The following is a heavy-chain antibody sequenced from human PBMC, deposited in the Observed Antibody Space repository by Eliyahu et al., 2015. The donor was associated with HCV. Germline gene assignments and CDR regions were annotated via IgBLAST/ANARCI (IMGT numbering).Heavy chain of an antibody. CDR1: GFSLSNARMG. V-gene: IGHV2-26*01. Sequence: QVTLKESGPVLVKPTETLTLTCSVSGFSLSNARMGVXWIRQPPGKALEWLAHVFSTDEKSYSTSLKSRLTISKDTSKSQVVLTMTNMDPVDTATYFCARILGPITFGGLIVIDYWGQGTLVTVSS. CDR3: ARILGPITFGGLIVIDY. J-gene: IGHJ4*02. CDR2: VFSTDEK. D-gene: IGHD3-16*02.